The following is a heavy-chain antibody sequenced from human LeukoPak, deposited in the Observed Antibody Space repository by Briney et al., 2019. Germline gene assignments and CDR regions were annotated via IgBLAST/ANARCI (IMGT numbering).Heavy chain of an antibody. D-gene: IGHD3-16*01. CDR2: IGTHNGNT. CDR3: ARGGMGGGGYFDY. J-gene: IGHJ4*02. V-gene: IGHV1-18*01. CDR1: GYTFTSYG. Sequence: ASVKVSCKTSGYTFTSYGVSWVRQAPGQGLEWMGWIGTHNGNTNYAQKFQGRVIMTTDTSTSTAYMELMSLRSDDTAVFYCARGGMGGGGYFDYWGQGTLVIVSS.